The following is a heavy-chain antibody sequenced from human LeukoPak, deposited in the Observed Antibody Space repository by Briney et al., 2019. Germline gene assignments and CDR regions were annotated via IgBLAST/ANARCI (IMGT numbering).Heavy chain of an antibody. D-gene: IGHD3-10*01. J-gene: IGHJ5*02. CDR1: GDSISGFY. V-gene: IGHV4-59*01. CDR3: ARLPYYYGSGSYEQWFDP. Sequence: SETLSLTCSVSGDSISGFYWSWIRQPPGKGLEWIGYIYYSGSTNYNPSLKSRVTISVDTSKNQFSLKLSSVTAADTAVYYCARLPYYYGSGSYEQWFDPWGQGTLVTVSS. CDR2: IYYSGST.